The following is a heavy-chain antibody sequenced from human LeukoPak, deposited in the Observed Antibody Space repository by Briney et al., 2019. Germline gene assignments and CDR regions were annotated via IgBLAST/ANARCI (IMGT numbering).Heavy chain of an antibody. CDR2: ISSSGSSI. V-gene: IGHV3-48*03. CDR3: ARSGDYGESFDS. Sequence: GGSLRLSCAASGFTFSNYEMNWVRQAPGKGLEWVSYISSSGSSIYYADSVKGRFTISRDNAKSSLFLQVNSLRAEDTALYYCARSGDYGESFDSWGQGTLVTVSS. J-gene: IGHJ4*02. D-gene: IGHD4-17*01. CDR1: GFTFSNYE.